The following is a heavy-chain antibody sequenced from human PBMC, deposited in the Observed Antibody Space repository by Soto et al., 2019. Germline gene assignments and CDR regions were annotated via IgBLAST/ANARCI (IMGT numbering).Heavy chain of an antibody. CDR2: IYYSGST. J-gene: IGHJ4*02. CDR3: ARRESYDILTGYYHFDY. V-gene: IGHV4-39*01. D-gene: IGHD3-9*01. CDR1: GGSISSSSYY. Sequence: PSETLSLTCSVSGGSISSSSYYWGWIRQPPGKGLEWIGNIYYSGSTYYNPSLKSRVTISVDTSKNQFSLRLSSVTAADTAVYYCARRESYDILTGYYHFDYWGQGTLLSVSS.